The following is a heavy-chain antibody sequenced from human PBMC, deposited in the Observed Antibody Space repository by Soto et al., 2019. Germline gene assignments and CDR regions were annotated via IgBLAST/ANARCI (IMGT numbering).Heavy chain of an antibody. CDR1: GGSITSANW. CDR2: ISHSGIT. J-gene: IGHJ5*02. CDR3: ARVLRGWFDP. Sequence: PSETLSLTCAVSGGSITSANWWTWVRQPPGGGLEWIGEISHSGITNYKASLKSRVTMSVDKTKNDVSLKLTTATAADTAVYYCARVLRGWFDPWGQGTPVTVSS. V-gene: IGHV4-4*02.